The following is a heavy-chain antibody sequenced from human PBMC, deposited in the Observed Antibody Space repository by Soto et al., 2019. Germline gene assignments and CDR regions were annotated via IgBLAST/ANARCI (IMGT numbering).Heavy chain of an antibody. CDR3: TKSRRGILMVYGFGGMDV. CDR2: ISGSGDGT. Sequence: GGSLRLSCAASGFTVNSHAMSWVRQAPGKGLEWVASISGSGDGTYYGDSVKGRFTISRDSSSSTLYLQMNNLRGEDTAVYFCTKSRRGILMVYGFGGMDVWGQGTTLTVSS. D-gene: IGHD2-8*01. V-gene: IGHV3-23*01. CDR1: GFTVNSHA. J-gene: IGHJ6*02.